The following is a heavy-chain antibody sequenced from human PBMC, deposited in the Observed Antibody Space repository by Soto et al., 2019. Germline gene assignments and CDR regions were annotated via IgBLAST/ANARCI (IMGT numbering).Heavy chain of an antibody. CDR2: IYYSGTS. CDR3: ARRLYYDSSGFEGGGMDV. J-gene: IGHJ6*02. V-gene: IGHV4-59*08. CDR1: GGSISSYY. Sequence: SETLSLTCTVSGGSISSYYWSWIRQPPGKGLEWIAYIYYSGTSNYNPSLKSRVTISVDTSKNQFSLKLSSVTAADTAVYYCARRLYYDSSGFEGGGMDVWGQGTTVTVSS. D-gene: IGHD3-22*01.